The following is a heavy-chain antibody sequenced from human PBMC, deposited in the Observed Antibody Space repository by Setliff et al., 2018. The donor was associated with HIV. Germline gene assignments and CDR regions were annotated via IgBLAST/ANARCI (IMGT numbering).Heavy chain of an antibody. V-gene: IGHV4-4*09. D-gene: IGHD2-21*02. J-gene: IGHJ4*02. CDR1: GDTDLY. CDR2: IHASGKT. Sequence: PSETLSLTCTVSGDTDLYWNWIRQPPGKGLEWIGYIHASGKTNYNPSLKSRVSISLDTSKMQFSLHLTSVTAADTAVYYCATLDPSGGNFLAYWGQGTLVTVSS. CDR3: ATLDPSGGNFLAY.